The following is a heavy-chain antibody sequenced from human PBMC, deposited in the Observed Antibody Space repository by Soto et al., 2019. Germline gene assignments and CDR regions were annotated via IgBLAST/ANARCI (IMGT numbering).Heavy chain of an antibody. V-gene: IGHV4-4*07. CDR1: GGSISSYY. Sequence: SETLSLTCTVSGGSISSYYWSWIRQPAGKGLEWIGRIYTSGSTNYNTSLKSRVTMSADTSKNLFSLKLSSLTAADTAVYYCAREAHPSSYYVWGSYGAFDIWGQGTMVTVSS. CDR3: AREAHPSSYYVWGSYGAFDI. D-gene: IGHD3-16*01. CDR2: IYTSGST. J-gene: IGHJ3*02.